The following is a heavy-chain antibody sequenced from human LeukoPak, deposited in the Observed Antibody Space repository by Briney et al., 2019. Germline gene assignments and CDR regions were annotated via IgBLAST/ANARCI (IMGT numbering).Heavy chain of an antibody. CDR3: ARARDDGSGSEYYFDY. J-gene: IGHJ4*02. CDR2: IYYSGST. D-gene: IGHD3-10*01. Sequence: PSETLSLTCTVSGGSISSYYWSWIWQPPGRGLEWIGYIYYSGSTNYNPSLKSRVTISVDTSKNQFSLKLSSVTAADTAVYYCARARDDGSGSEYYFDYWGQGTLVTVSS. V-gene: IGHV4-59*01. CDR1: GGSISSYY.